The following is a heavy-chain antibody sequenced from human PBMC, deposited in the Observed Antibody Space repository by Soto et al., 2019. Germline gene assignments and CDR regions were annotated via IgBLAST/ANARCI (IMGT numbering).Heavy chain of an antibody. CDR1: GDSISSYY. J-gene: IGHJ5*02. V-gene: IGHV4-59*01. Sequence: SETLSLTCTVSGDSISSYYWSWIRQPPGKGLEWIGYIYDSGSTNYNPSLKSRVTISVDTSKNQFSLRLRFVTAADTAVYYCARDRGDYGEDWFDPWGQGTLVTVSP. CDR3: ARDRGDYGEDWFDP. CDR2: IYDSGST. D-gene: IGHD4-17*01.